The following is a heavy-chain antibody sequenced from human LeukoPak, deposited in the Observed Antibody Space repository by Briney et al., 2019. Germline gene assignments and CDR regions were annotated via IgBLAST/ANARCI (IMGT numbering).Heavy chain of an antibody. CDR3: ARGSRNYNNYEGADY. CDR1: GGAFSGYY. Sequence: PSETLSLTCAVYGGAFSGYYWGWIRQPPGKGLEWIGEINHGGDTKYNPSLKSRVSMSVDVSKDQFSLKLTSLTAADTAVYYCARGSRNYNNYEGADYWGQGTLVTVSS. D-gene: IGHD4-11*01. J-gene: IGHJ4*02. CDR2: INHGGDT. V-gene: IGHV4-34*01.